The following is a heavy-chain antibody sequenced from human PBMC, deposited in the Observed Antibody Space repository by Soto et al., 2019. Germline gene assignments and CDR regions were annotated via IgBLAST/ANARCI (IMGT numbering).Heavy chain of an antibody. CDR2: IRNRANSYTT. D-gene: IGHD1-26*01. J-gene: IGHJ4*02. CDR3: GRRGTSGSVGLDY. Sequence: EAQLVESGGGLVQPGGSLRLSCAVSGCTFSDHYMDWVRQAPGKGLEWVGRIRNRANSYTTEYAASVKGRFTISRDDSKNTLYLQMNSLKTDDTAMYYCGRRGTSGSVGLDYWGQGTLVTVSS. CDR1: GCTFSDHY. V-gene: IGHV3-72*01.